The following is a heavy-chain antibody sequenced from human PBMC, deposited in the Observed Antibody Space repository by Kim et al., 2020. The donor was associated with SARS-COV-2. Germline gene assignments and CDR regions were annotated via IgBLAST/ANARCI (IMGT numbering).Heavy chain of an antibody. J-gene: IGHJ6*02. CDR2: INHSGST. Sequence: SETLSLTCAVYGGSFSGYYWSWIRQPPGKGLEWIGEINHSGSTNYNPSLKSRVTLSVDTSKNQFSLKLSSVTAADTAVYYCARGTMTTVTGGVNYYYSYGMDVWGQGTTVTVSS. D-gene: IGHD4-17*01. V-gene: IGHV4-34*01. CDR3: ARGTMTTVTGGVNYYYSYGMDV. CDR1: GGSFSGYY.